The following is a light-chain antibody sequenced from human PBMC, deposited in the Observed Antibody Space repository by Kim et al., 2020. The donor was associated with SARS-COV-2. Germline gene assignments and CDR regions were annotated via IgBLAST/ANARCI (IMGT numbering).Light chain of an antibody. CDR3: QQYDNTPPIT. CDR2: DAS. Sequence: VGDRVTITCQASQDISNYLNWYQQKPGKATKLLIYDASNLETGVPSRFSGSGSGTDFTFTISSLQPEDIATYYCQQYDNTPPITFGQGTRLEIK. CDR1: QDISNY. V-gene: IGKV1-33*01. J-gene: IGKJ5*01.